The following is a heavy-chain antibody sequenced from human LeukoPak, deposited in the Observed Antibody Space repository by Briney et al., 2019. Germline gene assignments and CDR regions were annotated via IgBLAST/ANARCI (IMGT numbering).Heavy chain of an antibody. CDR3: AKSSKTYYYDSSGYPDY. J-gene: IGHJ4*02. Sequence: GGSLRLSCAASGFTFSSYWMHWVRQAPGKGLVWVSRINSDGSSTSYADSVKGRFTISRDNSKNTLYLQMNSLRAEDTAVYYCAKSSKTYYYDSSGYPDYWGQGTLVTVSS. CDR1: GFTFSSYW. CDR2: INSDGSST. D-gene: IGHD3-22*01. V-gene: IGHV3-74*01.